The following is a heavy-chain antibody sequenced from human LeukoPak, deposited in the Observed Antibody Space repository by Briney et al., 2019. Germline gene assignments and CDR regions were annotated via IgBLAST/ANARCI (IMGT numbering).Heavy chain of an antibody. Sequence: SETLSLTCTVSGGSISSGGYYWSWIRQHPGKGLEWIGYIYYSGSTYYNPSLKSRVTISVDTSKNQFSLKLSSVTSADTAVYYRARGPSESGGFDPRGQGTLVTVSS. CDR1: GGSISSGGYY. V-gene: IGHV4-31*03. D-gene: IGHD1-26*01. CDR2: IYYSGST. CDR3: ARGPSESGGFDP. J-gene: IGHJ5*02.